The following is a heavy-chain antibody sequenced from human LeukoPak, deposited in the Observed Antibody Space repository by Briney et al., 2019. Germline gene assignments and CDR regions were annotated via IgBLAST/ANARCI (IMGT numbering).Heavy chain of an antibody. Sequence: ASVKVSCKASGGTFSSYAISWVRQAPGQGLEWMGGIIPIFGTANYAQKFQGRVTITADESTSTAYMELSSLRSEDTAVYYCARGSHVLLWFGESAYFDYWGQGTLVTVSS. CDR2: IIPIFGTA. V-gene: IGHV1-69*13. J-gene: IGHJ4*02. CDR3: ARGSHVLLWFGESAYFDY. D-gene: IGHD3-10*01. CDR1: GGTFSSYA.